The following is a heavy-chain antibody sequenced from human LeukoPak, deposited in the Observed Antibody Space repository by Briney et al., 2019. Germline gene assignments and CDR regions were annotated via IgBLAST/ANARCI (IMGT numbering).Heavy chain of an antibody. CDR2: ISGGTT. J-gene: IGHJ6*04. V-gene: IGHV3-49*03. Sequence: GGSLRLSCTASGFTFGDYLMSWFRQAPGKGLEWIGFISGGTTEYAASVKGRFTISRDDSTSIAYLQMNSLKTEDTAVYYCTRARGYSYGYADVWGKGTTVTVSS. CDR1: GFTFGDYL. CDR3: TRARGYSYGYADV. D-gene: IGHD5-18*01.